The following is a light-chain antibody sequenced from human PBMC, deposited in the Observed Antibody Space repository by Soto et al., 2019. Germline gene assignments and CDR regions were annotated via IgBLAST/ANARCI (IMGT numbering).Light chain of an antibody. V-gene: IGLV2-18*02. CDR3: ISYKTDDTFV. CDR1: STDFVSYNR. CDR2: EAS. J-gene: IGLJ1*01. Sequence: QSALTQPPSVSGSPGQSVTISCTGTSTDFVSYNRVSWYQQPPGTAPKLIIYEASNRPSGVSDRFSGSKAGITASLTISGLQADDEAEYFCISYKTDDTFVFGTGTKVTVL.